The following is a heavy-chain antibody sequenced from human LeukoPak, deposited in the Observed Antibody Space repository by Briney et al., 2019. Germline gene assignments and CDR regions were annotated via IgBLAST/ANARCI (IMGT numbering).Heavy chain of an antibody. CDR3: AKPPLYCSSTSCQGYFDY. D-gene: IGHD2-2*01. CDR2: ISGSGGST. Sequence: GGSLRLSCAASGFTFSSYAMSWVRQAPGKGLEWVSAISGSGGSTYYVDSVKGRFTISRDNSKNTLNLQMNSLRAEDTAVYYCAKPPLYCSSTSCQGYFDYWGQGTLVTVSS. CDR1: GFTFSSYA. V-gene: IGHV3-23*01. J-gene: IGHJ4*02.